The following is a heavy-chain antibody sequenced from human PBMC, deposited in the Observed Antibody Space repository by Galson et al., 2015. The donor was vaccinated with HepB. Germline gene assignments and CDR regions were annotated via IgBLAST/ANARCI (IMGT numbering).Heavy chain of an antibody. CDR3: ARVSTIFGVGDFDY. CDR1: GYTFTGYY. V-gene: IGHV1-2*02. Sequence: SVKVSCKASGYTFTGYYMHWVRQAPGQGLEWMGWINPNSGGTNYAQRFQGRVTMTRDTSISTAYMELSRLRSDDTAVYYCARVSTIFGVGDFDYSGQGTLVTVSS. CDR2: INPNSGGT. J-gene: IGHJ4*02. D-gene: IGHD3-3*01.